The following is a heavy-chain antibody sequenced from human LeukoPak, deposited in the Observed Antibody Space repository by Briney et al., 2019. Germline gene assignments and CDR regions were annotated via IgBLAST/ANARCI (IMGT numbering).Heavy chain of an antibody. V-gene: IGHV1-69*05. Sequence: GASVKVSCKASGGTFSSYAISWVRQAPGQGLEWMGGIIPIFGTANYAQKFQGRVTITTDESTSTAYMELSSLRSEDTAVYYCARATSIAAAGISGWVYYFDYWGQGTLVTVSS. CDR1: GGTFSSYA. J-gene: IGHJ4*02. CDR3: ARATSIAAAGISGWVYYFDY. D-gene: IGHD6-13*01. CDR2: IIPIFGTA.